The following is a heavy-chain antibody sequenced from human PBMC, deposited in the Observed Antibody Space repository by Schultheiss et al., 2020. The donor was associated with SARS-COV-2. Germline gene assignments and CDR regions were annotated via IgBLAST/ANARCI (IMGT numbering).Heavy chain of an antibody. CDR2: IYYSGST. CDR1: GGSISNYY. CDR3: ARERHYYGSNWFDP. Sequence: SETLSLTCTVSGGSISNYYWSWIRQPPGKGLEWIGYIYYSGSTYYNPSLKSRVTISVDTSKNQFSLKLSSVTAADTAVYYCARERHYYGSNWFDPWGQGTLVTVSS. V-gene: IGHV4-59*12. D-gene: IGHD3-10*01. J-gene: IGHJ5*02.